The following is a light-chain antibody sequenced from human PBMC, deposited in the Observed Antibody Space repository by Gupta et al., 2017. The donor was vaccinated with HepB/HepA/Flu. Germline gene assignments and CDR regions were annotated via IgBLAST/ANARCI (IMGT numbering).Light chain of an antibody. CDR2: RNN. J-gene: IGLJ1*01. CDR1: SSTIGSNS. Sequence: QSVLTQPPSASVAPGQRVTISCSGSSSTIGSNSLYWYQQFPGTAPNLLIYRNNQRRSGVPARFSGAKSGTAAALAISGRLADDDADYYCATWYDSRSGYVFGNGTKVTVL. V-gene: IGLV1-47*01. CDR3: ATWYDSRSGYV.